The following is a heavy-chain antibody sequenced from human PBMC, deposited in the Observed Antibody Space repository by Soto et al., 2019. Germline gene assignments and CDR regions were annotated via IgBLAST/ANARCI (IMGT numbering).Heavy chain of an antibody. CDR2: ITAGGHDT. CDR1: GFTFGSYA. J-gene: IGHJ5*02. V-gene: IGHV3-23*01. Sequence: VQVLQSGGGLVQLGESLRLTCEASGFTFGSYAMSWVRQAPGKGLEWVSVITAGGHDTYYVDPVKGRFTVSRDNSRNMVYLQMNSLRAEDTAVYYCARSAGSCSSTSCYPHLFDPWGRGALVTVSS. D-gene: IGHD2-2*01. CDR3: ARSAGSCSSTSCYPHLFDP.